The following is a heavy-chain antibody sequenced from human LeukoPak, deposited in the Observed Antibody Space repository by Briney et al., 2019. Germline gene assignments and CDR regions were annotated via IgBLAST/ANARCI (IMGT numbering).Heavy chain of an antibody. Sequence: SETLSLTCTVSGASTSSASYFRGWIRQPPGKGLEWIGTIYYSGRPYFNPSLNSRVTISVDASKNQFSLKLNSVTAADTAVYYCAVAGARYSDTGGLYAFDLWGRGTMVTVSS. D-gene: IGHD2-8*02. V-gene: IGHV4-39*01. CDR2: IYYSGRP. CDR3: AVAGARYSDTGGLYAFDL. J-gene: IGHJ3*01. CDR1: GASTSSASYF.